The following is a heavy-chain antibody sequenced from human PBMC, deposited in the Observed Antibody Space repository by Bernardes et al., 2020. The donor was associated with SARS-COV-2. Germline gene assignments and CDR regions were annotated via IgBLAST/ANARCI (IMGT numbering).Heavy chain of an antibody. D-gene: IGHD4-17*01. CDR1: GFTFSSYE. V-gene: IGHV3-48*03. Sequence: GGSLRLSCAASGFTFSSYEMNWVRQAPGKGLEWVSYISSSGSTIYYADSVKGRFTISRDNAKNSLYLQMNSLRAEDTAVYYCARDSAPYGDYSSDAFDIWGQGTMVTVSS. CDR2: ISSSGSTI. J-gene: IGHJ3*02. CDR3: ARDSAPYGDYSSDAFDI.